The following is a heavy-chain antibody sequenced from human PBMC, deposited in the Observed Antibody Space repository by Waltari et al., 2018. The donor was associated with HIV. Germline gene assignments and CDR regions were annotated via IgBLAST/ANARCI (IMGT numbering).Heavy chain of an antibody. D-gene: IGHD3-22*01. V-gene: IGHV1-18*01. CDR3: ARGGGSWLQETHYYKGLDV. Sequence: VQLMQSGPEMRKPGASVRISCRATGYDLTSYGITWVRQAPGQGFEWVGWVWAYDGKNDVEGGFTDRVRLTRDPSTTAVFLEVRGLRVDDTATYYCARGGGSWLQETHYYKGLDVWGLGTSVTVSS. J-gene: IGHJ6*02. CDR2: VWAYDGKN. CDR1: GYDLTSYG.